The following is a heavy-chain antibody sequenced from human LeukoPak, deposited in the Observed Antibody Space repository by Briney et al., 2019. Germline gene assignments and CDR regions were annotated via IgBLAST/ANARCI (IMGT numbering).Heavy chain of an antibody. D-gene: IGHD1-26*01. V-gene: IGHV3-74*01. CDR1: GFTFSSNW. Sequence: GGSLRLSCAASGFTFSSNWMHRVRQAPGKGLVWVSRINEDGSTANYADSVKGRSTIFRDNAKNTLYLQMNSLRAEDTAVYYCVRDLGGRSGHWGQGTLVTVSS. J-gene: IGHJ4*02. CDR3: VRDLGGRSGH. CDR2: INEDGSTA.